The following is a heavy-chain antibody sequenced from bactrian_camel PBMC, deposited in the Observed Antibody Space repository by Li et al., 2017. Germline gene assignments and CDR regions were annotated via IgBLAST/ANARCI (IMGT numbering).Heavy chain of an antibody. V-gene: IGHV3S53*01. D-gene: IGHD2*01. CDR2: ITTGGP. CDR1: GYFYTSIC. Sequence: HVQLVESGGGSVEAGGSLRLSCAASGYFYTSICMGWFRQAAGKEREAVASITTGGPVYADSVKGRFTTSQENAKSTVYLQMNSLKPEDTAMYYCAARGPYCYTKLSVADFTYWGQGTQVTVS. J-gene: IGHJ6*01. CDR3: AARGPYCYTKLSVADFTY.